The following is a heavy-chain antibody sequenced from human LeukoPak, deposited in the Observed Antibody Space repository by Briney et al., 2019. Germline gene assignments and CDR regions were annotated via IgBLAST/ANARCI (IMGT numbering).Heavy chain of an antibody. V-gene: IGHV1-2*02. CDR1: GYTFTGYY. Sequence: GASVKVSCKASGYTFTGYYMHWVRQAPGQGLEWMGWINPNSGGTNYAQKLQGRVTMTTDTSTSTAYMELRSLRSGDTAVYYCARDGVEEQWPINYDYWGQGTLVTVSS. CDR3: ARDGVEEQWPINYDY. J-gene: IGHJ4*02. D-gene: IGHD6-19*01. CDR2: INPNSGGT.